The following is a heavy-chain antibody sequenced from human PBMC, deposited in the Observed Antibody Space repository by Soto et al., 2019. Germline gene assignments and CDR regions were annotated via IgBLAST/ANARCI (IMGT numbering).Heavy chain of an antibody. V-gene: IGHV3-73*01. CDR2: IRSKANSYAT. CDR1: GFTFSGSA. J-gene: IGHJ4*02. D-gene: IGHD2-15*01. Sequence: EVQLVESGGGLVQPGGSLKLSCAASGFTFSGSAMHWVRQASGKGLEWVGRIRSKANSYATAYAVSVKGRFTISRDDSKNTAYLQMNSLKTEDTAVYYCTRHSEELLLGDYWGQGTLVTVSS. CDR3: TRHSEELLLGDY.